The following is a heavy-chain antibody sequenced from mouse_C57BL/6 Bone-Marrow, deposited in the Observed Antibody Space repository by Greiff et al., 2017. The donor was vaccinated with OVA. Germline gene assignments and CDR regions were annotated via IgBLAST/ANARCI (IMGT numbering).Heavy chain of an antibody. CDR2: ISNGGGST. Sequence: VQLKESGGGLVQPGGSLKLSCAASGFTFSDYYMYWVRQTPEKRLEWVAYISNGGGSTYYPDTVKGRFTISRDNAKNTLYLQMSRLKSEDTAMYYCARHGSGSSYYFDYWGQGTTLTVSS. D-gene: IGHD1-1*01. J-gene: IGHJ2*01. CDR1: GFTFSDYY. V-gene: IGHV5-12*01. CDR3: ARHGSGSSYYFDY.